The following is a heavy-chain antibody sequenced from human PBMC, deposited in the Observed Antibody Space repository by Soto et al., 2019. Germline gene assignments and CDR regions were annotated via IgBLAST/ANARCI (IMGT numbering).Heavy chain of an antibody. D-gene: IGHD3-3*01. CDR1: GFTFSSYG. Sequence: GGSLRLSCAASGFTFSSYGMHWVRQAPGKGLEWVAVISYEGSNKYYADSVKGRFTISRDNSKNPLYLQMNSLRAEDTAVYYCAKGHPLEWFLSLDFWGQGTLVTVSS. J-gene: IGHJ4*02. V-gene: IGHV3-30*18. CDR3: AKGHPLEWFLSLDF. CDR2: ISYEGSNK.